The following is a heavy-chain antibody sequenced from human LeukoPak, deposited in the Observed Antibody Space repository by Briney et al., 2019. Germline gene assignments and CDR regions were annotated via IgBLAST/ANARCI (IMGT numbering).Heavy chain of an antibody. CDR1: GFTFSSYG. CDR3: ARGTDMVRGVIFGEQGVHYFDY. CDR2: ISYDGSNK. D-gene: IGHD3-10*01. V-gene: IGHV3-30*03. Sequence: PGGSLRLSCAASGFTFSSYGMHWVRQAPGKGLEWVAVISYDGSNKYYADSVKGRFTISRDNSKNTLYLQMNSLRAEDTAVYYCARGTDMVRGVIFGEQGVHYFDYWGQGTLVTVSS. J-gene: IGHJ4*02.